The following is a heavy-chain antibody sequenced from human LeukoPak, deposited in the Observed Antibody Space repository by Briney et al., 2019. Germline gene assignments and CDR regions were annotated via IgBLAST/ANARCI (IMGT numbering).Heavy chain of an antibody. Sequence: ASVKVSCKASGYTLTSYYMHWVRQAPGQGLEWMGIINPSGGSTSYAQKLQGRVTMTRDTSTSTVYMELSSLRSEDTAVYYCARDRVGRAATPEYYFDYWGQGTLVTVSS. J-gene: IGHJ4*02. CDR2: INPSGGST. V-gene: IGHV1-46*01. D-gene: IGHD2-15*01. CDR1: GYTLTSYY. CDR3: ARDRVGRAATPEYYFDY.